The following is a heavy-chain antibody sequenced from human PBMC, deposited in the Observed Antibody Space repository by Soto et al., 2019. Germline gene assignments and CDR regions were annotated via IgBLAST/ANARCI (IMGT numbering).Heavy chain of an antibody. Sequence: GGSLRLSCAASGFTFSSYTMNWVRQAPGKGLEWVSYISSSSSTIYYADSVKGRLTISRDNSKSTLYLQMNNLRAEDTDVYYCARPTYYYVSSGHRAYWGKETLITVTS. CDR2: ISSSSSTI. CDR1: GFTFSSYT. V-gene: IGHV3-48*01. CDR3: ARPTYYYVSSGHRAY. D-gene: IGHD3-22*01. J-gene: IGHJ4*02.